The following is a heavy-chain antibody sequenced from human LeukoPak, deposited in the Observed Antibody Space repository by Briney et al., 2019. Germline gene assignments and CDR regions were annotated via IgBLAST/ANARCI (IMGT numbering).Heavy chain of an antibody. CDR3: AKDPRVGATNLDY. CDR1: GFTFNNYA. V-gene: IGHV3-74*01. Sequence: PGGSLRLSCAVSGFTFNNYAMTWVRQAPGKGLVWVSRINSDGSSTSYADSVKGRFTISRDNSKNTLYLQMNSLRAEDTAVYYCAKDPRVGATNLDYWGQGTLVTVSS. D-gene: IGHD1-26*01. CDR2: INSDGSST. J-gene: IGHJ4*02.